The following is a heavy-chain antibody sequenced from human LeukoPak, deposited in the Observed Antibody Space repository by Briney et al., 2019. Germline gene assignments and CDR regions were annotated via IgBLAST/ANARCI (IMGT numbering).Heavy chain of an antibody. D-gene: IGHD5-12*01. CDR3: ARMVTVATISFEYYFDY. CDR1: GGSIRSFY. Sequence: SETLSLTRTVSGGSIRSFYWSWIRQPPGKGLEWMGDIYYSGSTNYNPSLKSRVTISVDTSKKQFSLRLSSVTAADTAVYFCARMVTVATISFEYYFDYWGQGTLVTVSS. CDR2: IYYSGST. V-gene: IGHV4-59*01. J-gene: IGHJ4*02.